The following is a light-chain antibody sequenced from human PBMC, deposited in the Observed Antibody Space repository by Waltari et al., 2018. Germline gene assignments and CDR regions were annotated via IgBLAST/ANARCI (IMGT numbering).Light chain of an antibody. J-gene: IGKJ1*01. CDR2: RAA. V-gene: IGKV3-20*01. Sequence: EIVLTQSPGTASLSPGERVTISCRASQSVGSSSLAWYQQKPGQAPRIVIYRAARRATGSPDRFSGIGSGTDFSLTISRLEPEDFAVYYCQQHGTLPTTFGQGTKVEIK. CDR3: QQHGTLPTT. CDR1: QSVGSSS.